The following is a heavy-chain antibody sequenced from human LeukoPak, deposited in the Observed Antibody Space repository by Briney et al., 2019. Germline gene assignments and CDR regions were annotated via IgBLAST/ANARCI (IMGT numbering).Heavy chain of an antibody. CDR1: GGSFSGYY. V-gene: IGHV4-34*01. Sequence: SETLSLTCAVYGGSFSGYYWSWIRQPPGKGLEWIGEINHSGSTNYNPSLKSRVTISVDTSKNQFSLKLSSVTAADMAVYYCARANADAFDIWGQGTMVTVSS. CDR2: INHSGST. CDR3: ARANADAFDI. J-gene: IGHJ3*02.